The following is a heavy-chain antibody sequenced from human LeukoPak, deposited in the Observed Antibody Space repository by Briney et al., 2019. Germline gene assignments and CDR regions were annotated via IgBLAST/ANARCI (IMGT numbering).Heavy chain of an antibody. CDR1: GGSISSYY. J-gene: IGHJ2*01. D-gene: IGHD3-22*01. CDR2: IYYSGST. CDR3: ARLSEDSSGYYPNYYWYFDL. Sequence: PSETLSLTCTVSGGSISSYYWSWIRQPPGKGLEWIGYIYYSGSTNYNPSLKSRVTISVDTSKNQFSLKLSSVTAADTAVYYCARLSEDSSGYYPNYYWYFDLWGRGTLVTVSS. V-gene: IGHV4-59*01.